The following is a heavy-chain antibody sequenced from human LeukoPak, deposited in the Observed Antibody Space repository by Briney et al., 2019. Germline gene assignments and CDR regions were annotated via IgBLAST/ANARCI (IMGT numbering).Heavy chain of an antibody. D-gene: IGHD6-19*01. J-gene: IGHJ4*02. CDR1: EFTFDSYA. CDR3: AKTSVSSGWPELFDF. Sequence: GGSLRLSCAASEFTFDSYAMNWVRQAPGKGLEWVSAISGSGANTYYANSAKGRFTISRDNSKSTLFLQMDSLRAEDTAIYYCAKTSVSSGWPELFDFWGQGTLVTVSS. V-gene: IGHV3-23*01. CDR2: ISGSGANT.